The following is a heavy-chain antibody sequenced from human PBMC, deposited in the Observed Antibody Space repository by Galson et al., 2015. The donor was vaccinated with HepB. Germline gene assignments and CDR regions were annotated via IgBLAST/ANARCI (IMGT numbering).Heavy chain of an antibody. V-gene: IGHV3-23*01. CDR2: IGIDGVTT. J-gene: IGHJ4*02. CDR1: GFTFNTFG. Sequence: SLRLSCAASGFTFNTFGMNWVRQAPGKGLEWVSIIGIDGVTTYFADSVKGRFTISRDNSKNTLYLQMNSLRAGDTAVYYCAKGTGQSRGSSRYFEYWGQGILVTVSS. CDR3: AKGTGQSRGSSRYFEY. D-gene: IGHD3-22*01.